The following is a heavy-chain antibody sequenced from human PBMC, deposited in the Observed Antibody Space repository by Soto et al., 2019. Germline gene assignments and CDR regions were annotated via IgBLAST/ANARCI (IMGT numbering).Heavy chain of an antibody. Sequence: QVQLQESGPGLVKPSETLSLTCAVYGVSISSNKWWSWVRQPPGKGLEWIGEIYHSGSTNYNPSLKRRGTISLDKSKTQFSLQLTSVTAADSAVYYCARADHIVVVPTSLGAIDVWGQGTTVTVSS. CDR3: ARADHIVVVPTSLGAIDV. CDR1: GVSISSNKW. V-gene: IGHV4-4*02. J-gene: IGHJ6*02. D-gene: IGHD2-2*01. CDR2: IYHSGST.